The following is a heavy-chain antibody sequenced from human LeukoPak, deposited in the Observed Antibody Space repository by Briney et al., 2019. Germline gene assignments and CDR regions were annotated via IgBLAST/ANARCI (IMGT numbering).Heavy chain of an antibody. CDR3: AREGIAGPYYYGMDV. Sequence: PGGSLRLSCAASGFTFSSYEMNWVRQAPGKGLEWVSYISSSGSTIYYADSVKGRFTISRDNAKNSLYLQMNSLRAEDTAVYYCAREGIAGPYYYGMDVWGQGTTVTVSS. V-gene: IGHV3-48*03. CDR1: GFTFSSYE. D-gene: IGHD2-21*01. J-gene: IGHJ6*02. CDR2: ISSSGSTI.